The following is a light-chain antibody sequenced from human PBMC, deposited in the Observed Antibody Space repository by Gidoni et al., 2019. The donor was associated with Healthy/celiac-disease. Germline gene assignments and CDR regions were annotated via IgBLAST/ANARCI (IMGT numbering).Light chain of an antibody. Sequence: DIQMPQSPSSLSASVGDRVTITCQASQDISNYLNWYQQKPGKAPKLLIYDASNLETGVPSRFSGSGSGTDFTVTISRLQPEDIATYYCQQYDNLPLTFXGXTKVXIK. CDR1: QDISNY. J-gene: IGKJ4*01. CDR2: DAS. CDR3: QQYDNLPLT. V-gene: IGKV1-33*01.